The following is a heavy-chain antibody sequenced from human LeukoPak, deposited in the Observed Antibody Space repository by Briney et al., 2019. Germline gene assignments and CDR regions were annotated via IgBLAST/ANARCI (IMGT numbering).Heavy chain of an antibody. CDR2: IYYSRST. Sequence: SETLSLTCTVSGASISSYYRSWIRQPPGKGLEWIGYIYYSRSTNYNPSLKSRVTISVDTSKNQFSLKLSSVTAADTAMYYCARGSGYLVYWGQGTLVTVSS. V-gene: IGHV4-59*01. D-gene: IGHD3-22*01. CDR3: ARGSGYLVY. CDR1: GASISSYY. J-gene: IGHJ4*02.